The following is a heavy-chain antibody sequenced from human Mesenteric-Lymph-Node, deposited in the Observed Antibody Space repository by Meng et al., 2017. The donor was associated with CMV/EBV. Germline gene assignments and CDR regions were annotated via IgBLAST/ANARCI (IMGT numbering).Heavy chain of an antibody. V-gene: IGHV3-23*01. D-gene: IGHD3-10*01. CDR1: GFTLGEYA. Sequence: SGFTLGEYAMHWVRRGPGKGLGWVSAMSGSGGSTYYADSVKGRFTISRDNSKNTLYLQMNSLRAEDTAVYYCAKSAYYYGSGSYWDYWGQGTLVTVSS. J-gene: IGHJ4*02. CDR3: AKSAYYYGSGSYWDY. CDR2: MSGSGGST.